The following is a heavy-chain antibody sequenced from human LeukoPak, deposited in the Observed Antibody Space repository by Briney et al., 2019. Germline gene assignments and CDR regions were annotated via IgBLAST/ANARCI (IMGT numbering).Heavy chain of an antibody. V-gene: IGHV1-69*04. D-gene: IGHD1-20*01. CDR1: GYTFTSYG. CDR3: SGEIITGTIG. J-gene: IGHJ4*02. CDR2: IIPILGIA. Sequence: SVKVSCKASGYTFTSYGISWVRQAPGQGLEWMGRIIPILGIANYAQKFQGRVTITADKSTSTAYMELSSLRSEDTAVYYCSGEIITGTIGWGQGTLVTVSS.